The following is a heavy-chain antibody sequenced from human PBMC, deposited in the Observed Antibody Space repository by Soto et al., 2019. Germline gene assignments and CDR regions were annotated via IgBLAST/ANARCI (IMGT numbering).Heavy chain of an antibody. D-gene: IGHD6-6*01. J-gene: IGHJ4*02. Sequence: QVQLVESGGGVVQPGRSQRLSCAASGFTFSRHAMHWVRQAPVKGLEWVAVISYDGSEKYYADSVKGRFTISRDSSKNTLYLQMDSLGPEDTAVYYCAREVGGSSPPGWGQGTLVTVFS. V-gene: IGHV3-30-3*01. CDR3: AREVGGSSPPG. CDR1: GFTFSRHA. CDR2: ISYDGSEK.